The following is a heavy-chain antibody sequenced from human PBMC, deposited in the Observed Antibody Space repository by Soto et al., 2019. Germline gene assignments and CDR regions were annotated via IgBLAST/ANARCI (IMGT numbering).Heavy chain of an antibody. Sequence: AGSLRLSCAAPGPSFSSYAMNWVRESPGTGLKRFSAISGRGGSTYYADSVKCRVTISRDNSKNTLYLQMNTLRAEETAVHYFARDISRSTRLWFREISLRLNYYCMDGCGKGTMV. CDR3: ARDISRSTRLWFREISLRLNYYCMDG. CDR2: ISGRGGST. V-gene: IGHV3-23*01. J-gene: IGHJ6*04. D-gene: IGHD3-10*01. CDR1: GPSFSSYA.